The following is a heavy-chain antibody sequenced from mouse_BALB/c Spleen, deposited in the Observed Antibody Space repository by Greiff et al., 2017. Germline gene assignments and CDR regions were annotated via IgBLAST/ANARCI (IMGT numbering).Heavy chain of an antibody. CDR1: GYTFTDYA. V-gene: IGHV1S137*01. CDR2: ISTYYGDA. Sequence: QVQLKESGAELVRPGVSVKISCKGSGYTFTDYAMHWVKQSHAKSLEWIGVISTYYGDASYNQKFKGKATMTVDKSSSTAYMELARLTSEDSAIYYCARGGRLLRNFDCWGQGTTVTVSS. J-gene: IGHJ2*01. D-gene: IGHD1-1*01. CDR3: ARGGRLLRNFDC.